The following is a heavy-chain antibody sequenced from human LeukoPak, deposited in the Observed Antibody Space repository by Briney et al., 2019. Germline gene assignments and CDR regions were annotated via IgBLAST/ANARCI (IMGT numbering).Heavy chain of an antibody. V-gene: IGHV1-8*01. CDR3: ARTRRGAEEKVVVVAATDYYYYMDV. J-gene: IGHJ6*03. CDR2: MNPKSGNT. D-gene: IGHD2-15*01. CDR1: GYTFSNYD. Sequence: ASVKVSCKASGYTFSNYDINWVRQATGQGLEWMGRMNPKSGNTGYAQKFQGRVTMTRNTSTSTAYMDLSSLRSEDTAVYYCARTRRGAEEKVVVVAATDYYYYMDVWGKGTTVTVSS.